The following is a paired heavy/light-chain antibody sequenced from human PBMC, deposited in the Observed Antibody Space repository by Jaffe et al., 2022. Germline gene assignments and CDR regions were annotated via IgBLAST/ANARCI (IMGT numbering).Heavy chain of an antibody. CDR3: ARDLEDYSMITFGGVIAPFDY. CDR2: ISAYNGNT. J-gene: IGHJ4*02. D-gene: IGHD3-16*02. Sequence: QVQLVQSGAEVKKPGASVKVSCKASGYTFTSYGISWVRQAPGQGLEWMGWISAYNGNTNYAQKLQGRVTMTTDTSTSTAYMELRSLRSDDTAVYYCARDLEDYSMITFGGVIAPFDYWGQGTLVTVSS. CDR1: GYTFTSYG. V-gene: IGHV1-18*01.
Light chain of an antibody. V-gene: IGLV3-9*01. J-gene: IGLJ3*02. CDR2: RDS. CDR3: QVWDSSTAIWV. CDR1: NIGSKN. Sequence: SYELTQPLSVSVALGQTARITCGGNNIGSKNVHWYQQKPGQAPVLVIYRDSNRPSGIPERFSGSNSGNTATLTISRAQAGDEADYYCQVWDSSTAIWVFGGGTKLTVL.